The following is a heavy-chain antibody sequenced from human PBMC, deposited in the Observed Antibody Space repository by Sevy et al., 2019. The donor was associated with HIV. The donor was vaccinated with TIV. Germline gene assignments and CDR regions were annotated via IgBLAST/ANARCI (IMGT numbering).Heavy chain of an antibody. D-gene: IGHD2-2*01. CDR1: GYTFTSYG. Sequence: ASVKVSCKASGYTFTSYGISWVRQAPGQGPEWMGWISVYNVNTNYAQMLQGRVSMTTDTSTSTAYMELRSLRSDDTAVYYCARDDCSRTSCHGSLLYWGQGTLVTVS. J-gene: IGHJ4*02. V-gene: IGHV1-18*01. CDR3: ARDDCSRTSCHGSLLY. CDR2: ISVYNVNT.